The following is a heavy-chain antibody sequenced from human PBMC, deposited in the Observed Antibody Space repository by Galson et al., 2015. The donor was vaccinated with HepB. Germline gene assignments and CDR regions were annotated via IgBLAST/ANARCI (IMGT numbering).Heavy chain of an antibody. D-gene: IGHD3-22*01. J-gene: IGHJ4*02. V-gene: IGHV1-2*06. CDR2: INPNSGDT. CDR3: AAGINMMSWYYCDH. Sequence: SVKVSCKASGYTFTGYYIHWVRQAPGQGLEWMGRINPNSGDTNYAQKFQGRVTMTRDTSISTAYMELSWLRSDDTAVYYCAAGINMMSWYYCDHWGQGTLVTVSS. CDR1: GYTFTGYY.